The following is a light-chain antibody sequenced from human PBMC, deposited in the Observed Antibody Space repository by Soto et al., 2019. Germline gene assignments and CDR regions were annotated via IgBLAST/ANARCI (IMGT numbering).Light chain of an antibody. CDR3: QQYNSYPYT. V-gene: IGKV1-5*03. CDR2: KAS. CDR1: QSISSW. J-gene: IGKJ1*01. Sequence: DIQMTQSPSTLSASVGDRVTITYRASQSISSWLAWYQQKPGKAPKLLIYKASSLESGVPSRFSGSGSGTEFTLTISSLQPDDFATYYCQQYNSYPYTFGQGTKVEIK.